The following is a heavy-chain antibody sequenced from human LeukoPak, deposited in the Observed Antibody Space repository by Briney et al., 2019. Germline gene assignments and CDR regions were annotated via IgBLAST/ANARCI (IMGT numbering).Heavy chain of an antibody. Sequence: GGSLRLSCAASGFTFSSYEMNWVRQAPGKGLEWVSYISSSGSTIYYADSVKGRFTISRDNAKNSLYLQANSLRAEDTAVYYCAELGITMIGGVWGKGTTVTISS. V-gene: IGHV3-48*03. D-gene: IGHD3-10*02. CDR1: GFTFSSYE. CDR2: ISSSGSTI. J-gene: IGHJ6*04. CDR3: AELGITMIGGV.